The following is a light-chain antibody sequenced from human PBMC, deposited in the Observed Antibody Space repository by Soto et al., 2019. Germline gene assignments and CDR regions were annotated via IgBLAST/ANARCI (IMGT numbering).Light chain of an antibody. CDR2: GAS. Sequence: EIVMTQSPATLSVSPGETATLSCRASQYVSNKVAWYQQKPGQAPSLLILGASTRATGVPARFSGSGSGTEFTLSISNLESEDFAVYYCQQYNNWPPRYTFGQGTKVDIK. V-gene: IGKV3-15*01. CDR3: QQYNNWPPRYT. J-gene: IGKJ2*01. CDR1: QYVSNK.